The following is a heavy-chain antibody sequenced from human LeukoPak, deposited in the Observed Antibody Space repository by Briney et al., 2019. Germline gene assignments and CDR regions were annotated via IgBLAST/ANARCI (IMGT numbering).Heavy chain of an antibody. Sequence: SETLSLTCAVYGGSFSGYYWSWIRQPPGKGLEGIGHVYDSGTANYNPSLKSRVAISVDSSKNQFSLKLTSVSAAGTAVYYCARHSFRGIFWAQVFDPWGQGTLVIVSS. CDR2: VYDSGTA. V-gene: IGHV4-59*08. CDR3: ARHSFRGIFWAQVFDP. J-gene: IGHJ5*02. CDR1: GGSFSGYY. D-gene: IGHD3-16*01.